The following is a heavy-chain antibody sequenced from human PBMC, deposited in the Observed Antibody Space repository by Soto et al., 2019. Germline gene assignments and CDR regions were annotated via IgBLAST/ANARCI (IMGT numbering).Heavy chain of an antibody. D-gene: IGHD2-2*01. CDR2: ITGSGSDT. V-gene: IGHV3-23*01. J-gene: IGHJ4*02. CDR3: AKLGSSTWSPHYYFDY. Sequence: GGSLRLSSAASGFTFSSYAMGWVRQAPGKGLEWVSAITGSGSDTYYLDSVKGRFTISRDNSKNTLYLQMNSLRAEDTAICYCAKLGSSTWSPHYYFDYWGQGTLVTVSS. CDR1: GFTFSSYA.